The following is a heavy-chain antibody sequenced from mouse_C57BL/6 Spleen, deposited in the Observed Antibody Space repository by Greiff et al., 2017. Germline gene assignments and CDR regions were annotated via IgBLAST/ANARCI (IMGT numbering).Heavy chain of an antibody. D-gene: IGHD3-2*02. Sequence: VQLQQSGAELVRPGASVTLSCTASGYTFTDYEMHWVQQTPVHGLEWIGAIDPETGGTAYNQKFKGKAILTADKSSSTAYMGLRSLTSEDSAVYYCTRDSSGYGFAYWGQGTLVTVSA. V-gene: IGHV1-15*01. CDR1: GYTFTDYE. J-gene: IGHJ3*01. CDR3: TRDSSGYGFAY. CDR2: IDPETGGT.